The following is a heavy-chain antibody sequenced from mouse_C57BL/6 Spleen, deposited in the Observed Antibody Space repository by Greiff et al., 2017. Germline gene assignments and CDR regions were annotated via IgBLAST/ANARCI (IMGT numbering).Heavy chain of an antibody. CDR1: GYAFSSSW. V-gene: IGHV1-82*01. Sequence: QVQLQQSGPELVQPGASVKISCKASGYAFSSSWMNWVKQRPGKGLEWIGRIYPGDGDTNYNGKFKGKATLTADKSSSTAYMQLSSLTSEDSAVYFCASDGYSGAYAMDYWGQGTSVTVSS. CDR3: ASDGYSGAYAMDY. J-gene: IGHJ4*01. D-gene: IGHD2-3*01. CDR2: IYPGDGDT.